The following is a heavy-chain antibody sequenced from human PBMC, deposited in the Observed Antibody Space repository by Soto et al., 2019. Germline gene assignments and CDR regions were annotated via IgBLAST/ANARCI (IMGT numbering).Heavy chain of an antibody. Sequence: QVQLQESGPGVVKPSGTLSLTCTVSGGSMSSSNWWNWVRQSPGKGLEWIGEAHHSGRTNYNPSLKSRVTISVDKSKNHFSLKLSSVTAADTAVYYCARSEATGLDYWGQGTLVTVSS. CDR1: GGSMSSSNW. CDR3: ARSEATGLDY. J-gene: IGHJ4*02. CDR2: AHHSGRT. V-gene: IGHV4-4*02. D-gene: IGHD1-26*01.